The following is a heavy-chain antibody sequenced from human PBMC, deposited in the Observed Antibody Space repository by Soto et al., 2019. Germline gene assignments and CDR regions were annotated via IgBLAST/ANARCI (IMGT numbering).Heavy chain of an antibody. D-gene: IGHD4-17*01. CDR1: GFTFSDYY. V-gene: IGHV3-11*01. CDR3: ARDHDYGDYAPHGPRMDV. Sequence: QVQLVESGGGLVKPGGSLRLSCAASGFTFSDYYMSWIRQAPGKGLEWVSYISSSGSTIYYADSVKGRFTISRDNAKNSLYLQMNSLRAEDTAVYYCARDHDYGDYAPHGPRMDVWGQGTTVTVSS. J-gene: IGHJ6*02. CDR2: ISSSGSTI.